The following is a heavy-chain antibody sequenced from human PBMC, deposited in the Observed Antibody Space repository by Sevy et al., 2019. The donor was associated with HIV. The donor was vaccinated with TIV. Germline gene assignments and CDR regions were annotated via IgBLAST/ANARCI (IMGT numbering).Heavy chain of an antibody. CDR3: TRDGIYTHPWEFDW. V-gene: IGHV1-2*02. CDR1: GYTFTDYY. Sequence: ATVKVSCKSVGYTFTDYYLHWVRQAPGQGLEWMAWINPNNGASRSAEKFQGRITLTRDMSISTAYMELSRLRSDDTAIYFCTRDGIYTHPWEFDWWGHGARVTVSS. CDR2: INPNNGAS. D-gene: IGHD1-26*01. J-gene: IGHJ4*01.